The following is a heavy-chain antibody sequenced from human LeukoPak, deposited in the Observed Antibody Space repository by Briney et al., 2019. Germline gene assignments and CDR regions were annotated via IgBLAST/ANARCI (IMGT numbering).Heavy chain of an antibody. J-gene: IGHJ3*02. CDR2: INPNSGGT. CDR1: GYTFTGYY. D-gene: IGHD6-13*01. CDR3: ARSGQQLAQEAFDI. V-gene: IGHV1-2*06. Sequence: ASVKVSCKASGYTFTGYYMHWVRQAPGQGLEWMGRINPNSGGTNYAQKFQGRATMTRDTSISTAYMELSRLRSDDTAAYYCARSGQQLAQEAFDIWGQGTMVTVSS.